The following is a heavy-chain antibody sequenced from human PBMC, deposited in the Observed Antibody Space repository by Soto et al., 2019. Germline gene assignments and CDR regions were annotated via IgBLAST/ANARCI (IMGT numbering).Heavy chain of an antibody. Sequence: EVQLLESGGGLVQPGGSLRLSCAASGFTFSSYAMSWVRQAPGKGLEWVSAISGSGGSTYYADSVKGRFTISRDNSKNTLYLQMNSLRAEDMAVYYCAKQGVAGDYYYYYYMDVWGKGTTVTVSS. CDR3: AKQGVAGDYYYYYYMDV. J-gene: IGHJ6*03. D-gene: IGHD3-3*01. V-gene: IGHV3-23*01. CDR2: ISGSGGST. CDR1: GFTFSSYA.